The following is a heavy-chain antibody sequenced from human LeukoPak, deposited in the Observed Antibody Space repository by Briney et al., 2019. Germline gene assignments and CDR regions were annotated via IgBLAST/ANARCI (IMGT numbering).Heavy chain of an antibody. CDR2: INPNSGGT. D-gene: IGHD2-15*01. Sequence: ASVKVSCKASGYTFTGYYMHWVRQAPGQGLEWMGWINPNSGGTNYAQKFQGRVTMTRDTSISTAYMELSRLRSDDTAVYYCARERADCSGGSCYLNWFDPWGQGTLVTVSS. CDR3: ARERADCSGGSCYLNWFDP. V-gene: IGHV1-2*02. CDR1: GYTFTGYY. J-gene: IGHJ5*02.